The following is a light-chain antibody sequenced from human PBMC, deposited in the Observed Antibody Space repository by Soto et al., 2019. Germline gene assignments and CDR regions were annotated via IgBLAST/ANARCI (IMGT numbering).Light chain of an antibody. CDR1: QSISNW. CDR2: KAS. J-gene: IGKJ1*01. CDR3: QQYDTYWT. Sequence: DIQMTQSPSTLSASVGDRVIITCRASQSISNWLAWYQQKPGKXPXXLIYKASSLKSGVPSRFSGSGSGTEFTLTISSLQPDDFATYYCQQYDTYWTFGQGTKVDI. V-gene: IGKV1-5*03.